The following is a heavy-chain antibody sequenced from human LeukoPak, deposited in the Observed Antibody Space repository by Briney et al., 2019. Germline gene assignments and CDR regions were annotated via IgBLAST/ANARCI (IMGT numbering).Heavy chain of an antibody. CDR2: ISSNGGST. D-gene: IGHD6-19*01. CDR3: ARGSIAVAGTVDY. CDR1: GFTFSSYA. J-gene: IGHJ4*02. V-gene: IGHV3-64*01. Sequence: PGGSLRLSCAASGFTFSSYAMHWVRQAPGKGLEYVSAISSNGGSTYYANSVKGRFTISRDNSKNTLYLQMGSLRAEDMAAYYCARGSIAVAGTVDYWGQGTLVTVSS.